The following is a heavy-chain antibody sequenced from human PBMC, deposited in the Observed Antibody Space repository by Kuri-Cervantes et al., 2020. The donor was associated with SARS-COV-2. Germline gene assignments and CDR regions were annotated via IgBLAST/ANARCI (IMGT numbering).Heavy chain of an antibody. Sequence: ASVKVSCKASGYTFTSYGISWVRQAPGQGLEWMGWISAYNGNTNYAQKLQGRVTMTTDTSTSTAYMELSSLRSEDTAVYYCAREERGYCSSTSCYSLDIGYYYYYMDVWGKGTTVTFSS. J-gene: IGHJ6*03. D-gene: IGHD2-2*01. CDR3: AREERGYCSSTSCYSLDIGYYYYYMDV. V-gene: IGHV1-18*01. CDR2: ISAYNGNT. CDR1: GYTFTSYG.